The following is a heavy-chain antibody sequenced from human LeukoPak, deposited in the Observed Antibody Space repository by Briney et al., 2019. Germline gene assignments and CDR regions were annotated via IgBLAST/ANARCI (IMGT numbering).Heavy chain of an antibody. D-gene: IGHD3-9*01. J-gene: IGHJ4*02. CDR2: IKYDGSEG. Sequence: GGSLRLSCVASGFTSNENWMSWVRQVPGKGLEWVANIKYDGSEGDYADSVKGRFTISRDNAKNSLYLHMKSLTAEDTAVYFCARSPSGFRSTFVNWGQGTLVSVSS. CDR3: ARSPSGFRSTFVN. CDR1: GFTSNENW. V-gene: IGHV3-7*03.